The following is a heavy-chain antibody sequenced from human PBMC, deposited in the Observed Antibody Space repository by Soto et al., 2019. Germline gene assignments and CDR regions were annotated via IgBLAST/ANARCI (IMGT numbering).Heavy chain of an antibody. J-gene: IGHJ6*03. Sequence: SETLSLTCTVSGGSISSSSYYWGWIRQPPGKGLEWIGSISYSGSTYYNPSLKSRVTISVDTSKNQFSLKLSSVTAADTAVYYCARHGRFLGNYYYYMDVWGKGTTVTVSS. V-gene: IGHV4-39*01. CDR2: ISYSGST. D-gene: IGHD3-3*01. CDR1: GGSISSSSYY. CDR3: ARHGRFLGNYYYYMDV.